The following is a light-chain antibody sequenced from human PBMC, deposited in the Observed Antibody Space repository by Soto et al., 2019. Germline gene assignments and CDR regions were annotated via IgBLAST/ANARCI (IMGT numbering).Light chain of an antibody. CDR2: DVS. Sequence: QSALTQPASVSGSPGQSITISCTGTSSDVGGYNYVSWYQQHPGKAPKLMIYDVSNRPSGVSNRFSGSNSGNTASLTISGRQAGDEADYYCSSYTSSSTPFVFGSGTKLTVL. CDR1: SSDVGGYNY. V-gene: IGLV2-14*01. CDR3: SSYTSSSTPFV. J-gene: IGLJ1*01.